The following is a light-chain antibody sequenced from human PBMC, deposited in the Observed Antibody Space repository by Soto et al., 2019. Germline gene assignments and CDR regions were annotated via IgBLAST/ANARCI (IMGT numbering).Light chain of an antibody. Sequence: EIVLTQSPGTLPLSPGERATLSCRASQSVTSSYLAWYQQKPGQAPRLLIYGASSRATGIPDRFSGSGSGTNFTLTISRLEPEDFAVYYCQQYGSSPITFGQGTRLEIK. CDR2: GAS. V-gene: IGKV3-20*01. CDR3: QQYGSSPIT. J-gene: IGKJ5*01. CDR1: QSVTSSY.